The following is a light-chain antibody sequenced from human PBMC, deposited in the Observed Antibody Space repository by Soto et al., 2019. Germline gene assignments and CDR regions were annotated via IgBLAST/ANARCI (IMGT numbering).Light chain of an antibody. V-gene: IGKV3-20*01. CDR3: QQYGSSPTWT. CDR2: GAS. J-gene: IGKJ1*01. Sequence: EIVLTQSPDTLSLSPGERATLSCRAIDRISSSYLAWYQQKPGQAPRLPIYGASSRATGIPDRFSGSGSGTDFTLTISRLEPEDFAVYYCQQYGSSPTWTFGQGTKVDIK. CDR1: DRISSSY.